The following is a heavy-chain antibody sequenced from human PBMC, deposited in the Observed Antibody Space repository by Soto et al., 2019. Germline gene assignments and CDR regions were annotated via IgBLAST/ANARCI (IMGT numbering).Heavy chain of an antibody. CDR2: INSDGSST. D-gene: IGHD1-26*01. V-gene: IGHV3-74*01. CDR3: ARDWSGRYYGFDY. CDR1: GFTFSNYW. J-gene: IGHJ4*02. Sequence: EVQLVESGGNLVQPGGSLRLSCAASGFTFSNYWMHWVRQVPGKGLVWVSRINSDGSSTSYADPVKGRFTISRDNAKNTLYLQMNSLRAEDTAVYYCARDWSGRYYGFDYWGQGTLVPVSS.